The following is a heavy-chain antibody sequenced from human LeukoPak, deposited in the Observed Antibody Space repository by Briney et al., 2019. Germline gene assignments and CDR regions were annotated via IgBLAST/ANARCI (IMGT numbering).Heavy chain of an antibody. D-gene: IGHD7-27*01. CDR2: IKSKVHGETI. V-gene: IGHV3-15*01. CDR3: TTVWGGD. CDR1: GFTFSNAW. Sequence: PGGSPRLSCAASGFTFSNAWMSWVRQAPGEGLEWLGRIKSKVHGETIDYAAPVKGRFTISRDDSKNTLYLEMNSLKTEDTAVYYCTTVWGGDWGQGTLVTVSS. J-gene: IGHJ1*01.